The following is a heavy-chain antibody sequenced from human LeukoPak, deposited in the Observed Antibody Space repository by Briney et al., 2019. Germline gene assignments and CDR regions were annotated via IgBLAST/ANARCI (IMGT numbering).Heavy chain of an antibody. Sequence: ASVKVSCKASGYTFVGHSLHWVRQAPGQGLEWMAWIDPYTGNTHYAQKFQGRITVTPDTSVSTTYMELSWLTSDDTARYYCAREYSASEHWGQGTLVTVSS. V-gene: IGHV1-2*02. D-gene: IGHD5-12*01. CDR2: IDPYTGNT. CDR1: GYTFVGHS. CDR3: AREYSASEH. J-gene: IGHJ4*02.